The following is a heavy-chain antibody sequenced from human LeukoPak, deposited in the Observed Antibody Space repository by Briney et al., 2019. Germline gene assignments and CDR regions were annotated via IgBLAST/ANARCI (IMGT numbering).Heavy chain of an antibody. V-gene: IGHV3-30*02. D-gene: IGHD1-1*01. Sequence: GGSLRLSCAASGFTFSSYGMHWVRQAPGKGLEWVAFIRYDGSNKYYADSVKGRFTISRDNSKNTLYLQMNSLRAEDTAVYYCAKDGTSMIRKNYYYYYMDVWGKGTTVTVSS. J-gene: IGHJ6*03. CDR3: AKDGTSMIRKNYYYYYMDV. CDR1: GFTFSSYG. CDR2: IRYDGSNK.